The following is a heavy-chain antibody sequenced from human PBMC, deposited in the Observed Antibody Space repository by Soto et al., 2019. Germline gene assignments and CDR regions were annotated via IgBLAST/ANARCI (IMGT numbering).Heavy chain of an antibody. CDR1: GGSFSGYY. V-gene: IGHV4-34*01. D-gene: IGHD3-3*01. Sequence: PSETLSLTCAVYGGSFSGYYWSWIRQPPGKGLEWIGEINHSGSTNYNPSLKSRVTISVDTSKNQFPLKLSSVTAADTAVYYCARGGTIFGVVRSDYYYYYGMDVWGQGTTVTVSS. J-gene: IGHJ6*02. CDR3: ARGGTIFGVVRSDYYYYYGMDV. CDR2: INHSGST.